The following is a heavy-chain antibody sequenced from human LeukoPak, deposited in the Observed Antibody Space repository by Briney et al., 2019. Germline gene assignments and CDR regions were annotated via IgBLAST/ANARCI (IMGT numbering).Heavy chain of an antibody. CDR3: ARVSSPANWFEP. V-gene: IGHV1-2*06. D-gene: IGHD6-6*01. CDR2: INPNTGVT. CDR1: GYTFSGHY. J-gene: IGHJ5*02. Sequence: ASVKVSCKASGYTFSGHYLHWVRQAPGQGLEWMGRINPNTGVTQYTENFQGRVTMTGDTSISTAYMELNGLRSDDTAVYYCARVSSPANWFEPWGQGTLVIVSS.